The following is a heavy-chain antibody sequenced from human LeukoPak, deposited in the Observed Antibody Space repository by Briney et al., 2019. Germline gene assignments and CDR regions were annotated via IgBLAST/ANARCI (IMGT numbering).Heavy chain of an antibody. Sequence: SETLSLTCTVSGGSISSYYWSWIRQPPGKGLEWIGYIYYSGSTNYNPSLKSRVTISVDTSKNQFSLKLSSVTAADTAVYYCARLRYFDWLILPDAFDIWAQGTMVTVSS. CDR3: ARLRYFDWLILPDAFDI. CDR1: GGSISSYY. J-gene: IGHJ3*02. CDR2: IYYSGST. V-gene: IGHV4-59*01. D-gene: IGHD3-9*01.